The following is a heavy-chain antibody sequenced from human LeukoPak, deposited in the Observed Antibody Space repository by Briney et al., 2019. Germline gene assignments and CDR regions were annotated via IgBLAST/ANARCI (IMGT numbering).Heavy chain of an antibody. D-gene: IGHD2-2*01. CDR2: IYYSGST. J-gene: IGHJ5*02. CDR3: ASWSSTSSYNWFDP. V-gene: IGHV4-59*12. Sequence: PSETLSLTCTVSGGSISSYYWSWIRQPPGKGLEWIGYIYYSGSTNYNPSLKSRVTISVDTSKNQFSLKLSSVTAADTAVYYCASWSSTSSYNWFDPWGQGTLVTVSS. CDR1: GGSISSYY.